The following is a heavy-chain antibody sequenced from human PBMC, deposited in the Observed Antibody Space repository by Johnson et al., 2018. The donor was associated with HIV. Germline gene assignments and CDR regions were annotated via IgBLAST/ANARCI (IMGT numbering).Heavy chain of an antibody. V-gene: IGHV3-66*01. J-gene: IGHJ3*02. CDR3: AKDRGLERRERAFDI. CDR2: IYSGGST. Sequence: EVQLVESGGGVVQPGRSLRLSCAASGFTVSSNYMSWVRQAPGKGLEWVSVIYSGGSTYYADSVKGRFTISRDNSKNTLYLQMNSLRAEDTAVYYCAKDRGLERRERAFDIWGQGTMVTVSS. CDR1: GFTVSSNY. D-gene: IGHD1-1*01.